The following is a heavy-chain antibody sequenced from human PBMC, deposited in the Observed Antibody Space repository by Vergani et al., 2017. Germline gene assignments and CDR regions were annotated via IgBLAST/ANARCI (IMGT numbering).Heavy chain of an antibody. J-gene: IGHJ6*03. D-gene: IGHD4-17*01. Sequence: QVQLQESGPGLVKPSETLSLTCTVSGGSISSYYWSWIRQPPGKGLEWIGYIYYSGSTKDNPSLKSRVTISVETSKNQFSLKLSSVTAADTAVYYCARAVTTPRAYYYYMDVWGKGTTVTVSS. CDR2: IYYSGST. CDR3: ARAVTTPRAYYYYMDV. V-gene: IGHV4-59*12. CDR1: GGSISSYY.